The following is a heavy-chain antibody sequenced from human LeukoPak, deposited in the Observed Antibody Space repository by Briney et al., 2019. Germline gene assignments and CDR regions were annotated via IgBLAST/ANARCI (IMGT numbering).Heavy chain of an antibody. J-gene: IGHJ4*02. CDR1: GFTFNNYG. V-gene: IGHV3-33*01. CDR2: IWYDGSNK. D-gene: IGHD3-22*01. Sequence: GRSLRLSCAASGFTFNNYGMHWVRQAPGKGLEWVAAIWYDGSNKYYADSVKGRFTISRDNSKHTLYLQMNSLRAEDTALYYCARGQEYYYDSSAYSKFDYWGQGTLVTVSS. CDR3: ARGQEYYYDSSAYSKFDY.